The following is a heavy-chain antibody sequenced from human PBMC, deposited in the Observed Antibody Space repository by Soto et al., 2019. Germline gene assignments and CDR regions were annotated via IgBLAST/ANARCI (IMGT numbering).Heavy chain of an antibody. CDR3: ARWAYYYDSSGYS. CDR1: GDTFTKYD. Sequence: GASVKVSCKAPGDTFTKYDINWVRQASGQGLEWMGWMNPYTGNADYAQKFQGRVTMTRNTSISTAYMELSGLTSEDTAVYYCARWAYYYDSSGYSWGQGTPVT. J-gene: IGHJ5*02. D-gene: IGHD3-22*01. CDR2: MNPYTGNA. V-gene: IGHV1-8*01.